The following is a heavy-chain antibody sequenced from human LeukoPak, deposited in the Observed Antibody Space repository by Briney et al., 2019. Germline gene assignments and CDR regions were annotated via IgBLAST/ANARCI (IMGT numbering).Heavy chain of an antibody. Sequence: ASVKVSCKASGGTFSSYAISWVRQAPGQGLEWMGRIIPILGIANYAQKFQGRATITADKSTSTAYMELSSLRSEDTAVYYCARDCSGGSCYWVGAFDIWGQGTMVTVSS. CDR1: GGTFSSYA. V-gene: IGHV1-69*04. CDR2: IIPILGIA. CDR3: ARDCSGGSCYWVGAFDI. D-gene: IGHD2-15*01. J-gene: IGHJ3*02.